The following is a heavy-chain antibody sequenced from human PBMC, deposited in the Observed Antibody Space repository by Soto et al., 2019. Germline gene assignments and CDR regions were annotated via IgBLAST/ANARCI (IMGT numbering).Heavy chain of an antibody. CDR2: IFYSGST. J-gene: IGHJ4*01. CDR1: GDSIRNYH. D-gene: IGHD5-18*01. CDR3: ARLKRGYSYGSIIDF. Sequence: ASETLSLTCTVSGDSIRNYHWSWIRQPTGKGLEYIGYIFYSGSTNYNPSLKSRVAISVDTSRNQFALKLRSVTAADTATYYCARLKRGYSYGSIIDFWGRGTLVTVSS. V-gene: IGHV4-59*01.